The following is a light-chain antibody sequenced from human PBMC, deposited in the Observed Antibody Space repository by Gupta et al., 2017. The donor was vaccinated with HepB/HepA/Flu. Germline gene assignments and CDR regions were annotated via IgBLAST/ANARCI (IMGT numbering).Light chain of an antibody. CDR2: NDN. Sequence: SSDLPNTPSVAVSPCQTARITCSGDALPKQNATWYQPKPGQAPVLVIYNDNKRPSGIPERFSGSSSGTTATLTISSVQAEAVADYYCQSSDSSGAYLVFGNGTKFTVL. J-gene: IGLJ1*01. V-gene: IGLV3-25*02. CDR1: ALPKQN. CDR3: QSSDSSGAYLV.